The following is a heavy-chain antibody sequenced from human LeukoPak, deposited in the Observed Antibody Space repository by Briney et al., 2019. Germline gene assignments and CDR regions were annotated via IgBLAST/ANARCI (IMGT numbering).Heavy chain of an antibody. D-gene: IGHD3-16*02. CDR1: GFTFSSYS. J-gene: IGHJ6*04. Sequence: PGGSLRLSCAASGFTFSSYSMNWVRQAPGKGLEGVSSISSSSSYIYYADSVKGRFTISRDNAKNSLYLQMNSLRAEDTPVYYCAAGGVIPQDYYYGMDVWGKGTTVTVSS. CDR2: ISSSSSYI. CDR3: AAGGVIPQDYYYGMDV. V-gene: IGHV3-21*01.